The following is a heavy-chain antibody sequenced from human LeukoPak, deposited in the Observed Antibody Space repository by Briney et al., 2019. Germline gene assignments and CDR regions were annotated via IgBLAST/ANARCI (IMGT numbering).Heavy chain of an antibody. CDR2: ISSSGSTI. CDR1: GFTFSDYY. D-gene: IGHD5-24*01. V-gene: IGHV3-11*01. CDR3: ATDRDGYNKWRGHFDALDI. J-gene: IGHJ3*02. Sequence: GGSLRLSCAASGFTFSDYYMSWIRQAPGKGLEWVSYISSSGSTIYYADSVKGRFTISRDNSKNTLYLQMNSLRAEDTAVYYCATDRDGYNKWRGHFDALDIWGQGTMVTVSS.